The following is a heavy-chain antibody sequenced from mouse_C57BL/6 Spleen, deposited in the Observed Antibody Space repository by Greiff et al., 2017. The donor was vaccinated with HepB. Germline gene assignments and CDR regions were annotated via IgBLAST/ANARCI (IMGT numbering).Heavy chain of an antibody. Sequence: EVKLVESGGGLVKPGGSLKLSCAASGFTFSSYAMSWVRQTPEKRLEWVATISDGGSYTYYPDNVKGRFTISRDNAKNNLYLQMSHLKSEDTAMYYCARDGYGSSDDAMDYWGQGTSVTVSS. J-gene: IGHJ4*01. CDR2: ISDGGSYT. D-gene: IGHD1-1*01. CDR3: ARDGYGSSDDAMDY. CDR1: GFTFSSYA. V-gene: IGHV5-4*01.